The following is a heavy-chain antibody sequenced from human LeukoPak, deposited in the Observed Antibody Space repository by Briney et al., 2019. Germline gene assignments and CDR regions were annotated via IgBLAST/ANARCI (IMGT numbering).Heavy chain of an antibody. Sequence: PSQTLSLTCTVSGGSISSGGYYWSWIRQHPGKGLEWIGYIYYSGSTYYNPSLKSRVTISVDTSKNQFSLKLSSVTAADTAVYYCARAMIVGIPIDYWGQGTLVTVSS. J-gene: IGHJ4*02. CDR1: GGSISSGGYY. CDR3: ARAMIVGIPIDY. V-gene: IGHV4-31*03. D-gene: IGHD3-22*01. CDR2: IYYSGST.